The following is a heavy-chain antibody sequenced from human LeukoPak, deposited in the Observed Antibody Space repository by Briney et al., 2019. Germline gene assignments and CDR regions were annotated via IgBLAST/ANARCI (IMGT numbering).Heavy chain of an antibody. CDR3: ASRDKGYYCGMDV. CDR1: GFTVSSNY. V-gene: IGHV3-66*01. Sequence: GGSLRLSCAASGFTVSSNYMSWVRHTPGKGLEWVSLIYSGGSTYYADSVKGRFTISRDNSKNTLYLQMNSLRAEDTAVYYCASRDKGYYCGMDVWGQGTTVTVSS. D-gene: IGHD5-24*01. J-gene: IGHJ6*02. CDR2: IYSGGST.